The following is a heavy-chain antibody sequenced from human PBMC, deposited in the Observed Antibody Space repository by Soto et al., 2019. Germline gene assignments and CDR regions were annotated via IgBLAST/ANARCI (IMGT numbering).Heavy chain of an antibody. CDR2: IIPIFGTA. V-gene: IGHV1-69*06. D-gene: IGHD4-17*01. CDR1: GGTFSSYA. CDR3: ARGAYGLGYYYYGMDV. J-gene: IGHJ6*02. Sequence: QVLLVQSGAEVKKPGSSVKVSCKASGGTFSSYAISWVRQAPGQGLEWMGGIIPIFGTANYAQKFQGRVTITADKSTSTAYMELSSLRSEDTAVYYCARGAYGLGYYYYGMDVWGQGTTVTVSS.